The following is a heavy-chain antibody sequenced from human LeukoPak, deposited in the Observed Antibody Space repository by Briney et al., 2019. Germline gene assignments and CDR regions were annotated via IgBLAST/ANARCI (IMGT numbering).Heavy chain of an antibody. CDR1: GFSVSSYG. J-gene: IGHJ5*02. CDR3: VRDRAEGRAWVEFDP. Sequence: GGSLRLSCVASGFSVSSYGMSWVRQAPGKAPEWVSLVYSAGATHYADSVQGRFIISRDNSKNTLYPQMNNLRVEDTAVYHCVRDRAEGRAWVEFDPWGQGTVVTVSS. V-gene: IGHV3-66*02. CDR2: VYSAGAT.